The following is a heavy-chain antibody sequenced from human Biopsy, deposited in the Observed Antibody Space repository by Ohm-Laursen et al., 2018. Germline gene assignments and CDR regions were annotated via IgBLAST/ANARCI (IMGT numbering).Heavy chain of an antibody. V-gene: IGHV3-23*01. Sequence: GSLRLSCAASGFTFSSYVMSWVRQAPGKGLAWVSTISGSGSTTYYADPVKGRFTISRDNSKNTLYLQMNSLRAEDTAVYYCAEDHCSGGTCYSDGPVFDFWGQGTLVTVSS. CDR2: ISGSGSTT. CDR1: GFTFSSYV. D-gene: IGHD2-15*01. CDR3: AEDHCSGGTCYSDGPVFDF. J-gene: IGHJ4*02.